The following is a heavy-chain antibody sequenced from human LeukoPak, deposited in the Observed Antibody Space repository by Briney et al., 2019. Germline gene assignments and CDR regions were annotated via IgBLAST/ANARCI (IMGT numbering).Heavy chain of an antibody. CDR2: TYYKSKWYN. CDR1: GDGVSSNSAT. Sequence: SQTLSLTCAISGDGVSSNSATWNWIRQSPSRGLEWLGRTYYKSKWYNDYAVSVKSRITINSDTSKNQFSLQLNSVTPEDTAVYYCGRVSSPWSPRDAFDIWGQGTMVTVSP. D-gene: IGHD1-26*01. CDR3: GRVSSPWSPRDAFDI. V-gene: IGHV6-1*01. J-gene: IGHJ3*02.